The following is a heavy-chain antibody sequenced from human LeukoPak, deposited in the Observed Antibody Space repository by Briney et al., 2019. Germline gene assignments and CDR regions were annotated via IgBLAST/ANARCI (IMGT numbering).Heavy chain of an antibody. CDR3: ARDRLGALGGYYDSSGDDAFDI. Sequence: GGSLRLSCAASGFTFSSYAMHWVRQAPGKGLEWVSYISSSGSTIYYADSVKGRFTISRDNAKNSLYLQMNSLRAEDTAVYYCARDRLGALGGYYDSSGDDAFDIWGQGTMVTVSS. V-gene: IGHV3-48*04. D-gene: IGHD3-22*01. J-gene: IGHJ3*02. CDR2: ISSSGSTI. CDR1: GFTFSSYA.